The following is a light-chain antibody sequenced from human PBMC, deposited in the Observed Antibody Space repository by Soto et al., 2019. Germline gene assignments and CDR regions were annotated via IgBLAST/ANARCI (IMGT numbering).Light chain of an antibody. J-gene: IGLJ2*01. CDR2: NNH. CDR3: QSYDGTLTGVI. CDR1: SSNIGAGYY. Sequence: QPVLTQPPSVSGAPGQSVTISCTGTSSNIGAGYYIHWYQQPPGTAPKLVIYNNHNRPSGVPDRFSGSKSGTSGSLAITGLQAEDEADYFCQSYDGTLTGVILGGGNKLTVL. V-gene: IGLV1-40*01.